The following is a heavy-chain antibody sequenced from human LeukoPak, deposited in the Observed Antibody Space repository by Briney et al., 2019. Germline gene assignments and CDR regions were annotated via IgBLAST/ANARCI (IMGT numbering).Heavy chain of an antibody. D-gene: IGHD3-9*01. CDR3: ARSPDILTGENFDY. CDR2: INPKSGGT. Sequence: LGASVKVSCKASGYTFSGYYMHWVRQAPGQGLEWMGWINPKSGGTNEAQKFHDRVTMTRDTSIRTAYMEVSGLRSDDTAVYYCARSPDILTGENFDYWGQGTLVTVSS. J-gene: IGHJ4*02. CDR1: GYTFSGYY. V-gene: IGHV1-2*03.